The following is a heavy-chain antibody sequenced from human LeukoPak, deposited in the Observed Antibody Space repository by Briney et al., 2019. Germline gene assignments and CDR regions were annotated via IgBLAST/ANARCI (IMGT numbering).Heavy chain of an antibody. CDR1: GFTFGTSD. Sequence: GGSLRLSCVASGFTFGTSDMNWARQAPGKGLDWVSYISRSGSDMYYAESVKGRFTISRDNAKKSVYLQMNNLRVEDTDVYYCARMGGNLSRWGQGTLVTVSS. J-gene: IGHJ4*02. CDR2: ISRSGSDM. D-gene: IGHD1-26*01. CDR3: ARMGGNLSR. V-gene: IGHV3-48*03.